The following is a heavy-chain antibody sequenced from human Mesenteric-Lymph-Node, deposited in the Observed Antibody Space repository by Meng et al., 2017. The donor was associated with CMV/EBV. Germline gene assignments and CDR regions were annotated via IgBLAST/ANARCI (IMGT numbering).Heavy chain of an antibody. CDR1: GGSITSCGYC. Sequence: VSGGSITSCGYCWGWLRPRPGMGLVWIVSVYHSRTTYSNPSFRSRVTISVATSKNQSSLQLTPVTAADTALYCCAGHSKAELIAFDYWGQGTLVTVSS. CDR2: VYHSRTT. CDR3: AGHSKAELIAFDY. D-gene: IGHD2-21*01. V-gene: IGHV4-39*01. J-gene: IGHJ4*02.